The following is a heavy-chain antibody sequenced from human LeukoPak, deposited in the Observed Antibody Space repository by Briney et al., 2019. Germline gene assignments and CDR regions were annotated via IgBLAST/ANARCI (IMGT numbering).Heavy chain of an antibody. J-gene: IGHJ4*02. CDR2: ISSSSSYM. D-gene: IGHD6-19*01. CDR3: ARISSGWYYLDY. V-gene: IGHV3-21*01. Sequence: PGGSLRLSCAASGFTFSSYSMTWVRQAPGKGLEWGSSISSSSSYMYYADSVKGRSTISRDNAKNSLYLQMNSMRAEDTAVYYCARISSGWYYLDYWGQGTLVTVSS. CDR1: GFTFSSYS.